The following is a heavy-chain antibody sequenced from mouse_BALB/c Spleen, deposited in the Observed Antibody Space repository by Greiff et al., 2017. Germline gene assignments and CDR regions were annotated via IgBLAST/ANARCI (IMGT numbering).Heavy chain of an antibody. CDR2: INPSTGYT. J-gene: IGHJ3*01. CDR1: GYTFTSYW. V-gene: IGHV1-7*01. D-gene: IGHD4-1*02. Sequence: VQLQQSGAELAKPGASVKMSCKASGYTFTSYWMHWVKQRPGQGLEWIGYINPSTGYTEYNQKFKDKATLTADKSSSTAYMQLSSLTSEDSAVYYCARGALNWDPLAYWGQGTLVTVSA. CDR3: ARGALNWDPLAY.